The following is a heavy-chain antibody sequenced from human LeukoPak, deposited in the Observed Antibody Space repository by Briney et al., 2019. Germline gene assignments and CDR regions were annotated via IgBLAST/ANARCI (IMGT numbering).Heavy chain of an antibody. Sequence: GGSLRLSCAASGFTFSSYGLHWVRQAPGKGLEWLALISYDGSDKYYVDSVKGRFTISRDNAKNSLYLQMNSLRAEDTAVYYCARKAAARGPFDYWGQGTLVTVSS. V-gene: IGHV3-30*03. D-gene: IGHD6-13*01. J-gene: IGHJ4*02. CDR3: ARKAAARGPFDY. CDR1: GFTFSSYG. CDR2: ISYDGSDK.